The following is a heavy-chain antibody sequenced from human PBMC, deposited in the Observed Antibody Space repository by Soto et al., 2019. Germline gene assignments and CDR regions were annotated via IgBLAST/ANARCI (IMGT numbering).Heavy chain of an antibody. Sequence: GASVKVSCKASGGTFSSYAISWVRQAPGQGLEWMGGIIPIFGTANYAQKFQGRVTITADESTSTAYMELSSLRSEDTAVYYCATYDYGDFNWFDPWGQGTLVTVSS. CDR3: ATYDYGDFNWFDP. J-gene: IGHJ5*02. CDR2: IIPIFGTA. D-gene: IGHD4-17*01. V-gene: IGHV1-69*13. CDR1: GGTFSSYA.